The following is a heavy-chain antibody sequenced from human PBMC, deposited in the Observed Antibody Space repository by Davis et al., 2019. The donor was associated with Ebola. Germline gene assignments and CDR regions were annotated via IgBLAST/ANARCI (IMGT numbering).Heavy chain of an antibody. CDR3: ARVSDYGMDV. CDR1: GFTFSRYW. V-gene: IGHV3-7*03. CDR2: IKQDGSEK. J-gene: IGHJ6*02. Sequence: GESLKISCAASGFTFSRYWMSWVRQAPGKGLEWVANIKQDGSEKYYVDSVKGRFTISRDNAKNSLYLQMNSLRAEDTAVYYCARVSDYGMDVWGQGTTVTVSS.